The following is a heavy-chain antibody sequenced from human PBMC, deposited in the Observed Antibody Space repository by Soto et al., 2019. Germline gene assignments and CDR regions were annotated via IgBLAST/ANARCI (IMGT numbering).Heavy chain of an antibody. CDR2: IYSSGNT. J-gene: IGHJ5*02. CDR1: GGSTDSGSYF. Sequence: SETLSLTCSVSGGSTDSGSYFWSWIRQHPRKGLEWIGYIYSSGNTYYNPFFRSRVSISPDTSKNQFSLKLNSVTAADTAVYYCARGVTSKGWFDPWGQGILVTVSS. CDR3: ARGVTSKGWFDP. D-gene: IGHD3-10*01. V-gene: IGHV4-31*03.